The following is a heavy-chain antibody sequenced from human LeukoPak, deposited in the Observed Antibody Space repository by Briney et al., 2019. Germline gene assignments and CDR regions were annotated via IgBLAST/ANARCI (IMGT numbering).Heavy chain of an antibody. V-gene: IGHV3-23*01. CDR2: ISGSGGST. D-gene: IGHD3/OR15-3a*01. CDR3: AKHFCTGLDCSLFDS. Sequence: GGSLRLSCAASGFTFSSYAMSWVRQAPGKGLEWVSAISGSGGSTYYADSVKGRFIISRDDSKNALSLQLNSLRPEDTALYYCAKHFCTGLDCSLFDSWGQGTLVTVSS. J-gene: IGHJ4*02. CDR1: GFTFSSYA.